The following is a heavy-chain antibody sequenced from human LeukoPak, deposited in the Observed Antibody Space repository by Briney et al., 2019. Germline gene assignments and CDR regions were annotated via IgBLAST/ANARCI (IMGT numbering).Heavy chain of an antibody. CDR2: ISGSGGST. CDR1: GFTFSSYG. Sequence: PGGSLRLSCAASGFTFSSYGMSWVRQAPGKGLEWVSAISGSGGSTYYADSVKGRFTISRDDSKNTLYLQMNSLRAEDTAVYYCAKMSSSGWYSGGVLDYWGQGTLVTVSS. D-gene: IGHD6-19*01. V-gene: IGHV3-23*01. J-gene: IGHJ4*02. CDR3: AKMSSSGWYSGGVLDY.